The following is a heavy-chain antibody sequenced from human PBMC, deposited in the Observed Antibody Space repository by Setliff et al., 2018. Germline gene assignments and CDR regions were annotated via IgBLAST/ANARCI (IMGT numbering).Heavy chain of an antibody. Sequence: PSETLSLTCAVSGYSISSGYYWGWIRQPPGKGLEWIGSIYRSGSTYYNPSLKSRVTISVDTSKNQFSLKLNSVTAADTAVYYCARHVVTMVRAHFDYWGQGTLVTVSS. V-gene: IGHV4-38-2*01. CDR3: ARHVVTMVRAHFDY. J-gene: IGHJ4*02. CDR2: IYRSGST. D-gene: IGHD3-10*01. CDR1: GYSISSGYY.